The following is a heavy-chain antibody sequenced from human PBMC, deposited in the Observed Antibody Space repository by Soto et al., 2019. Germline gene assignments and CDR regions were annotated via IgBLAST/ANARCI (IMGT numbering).Heavy chain of an antibody. CDR1: GGSISSYY. CDR2: IYYSGST. J-gene: IGHJ5*02. CDR3: ARGRRYSSSWYTPPENLFDP. V-gene: IGHV4-59*12. Sequence: SETLSLTCTVSGGSISSYYWSWIRQPPGKGLEWIGYIYYSGSTNYNPSLKSRVTISVDTSKNQFSLKLSSVTAADTAVYYCARGRRYSSSWYTPPENLFDPCGQGTLVTVSS. D-gene: IGHD6-13*01.